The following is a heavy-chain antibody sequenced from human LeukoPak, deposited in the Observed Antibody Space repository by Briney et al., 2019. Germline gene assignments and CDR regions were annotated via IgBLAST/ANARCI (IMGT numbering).Heavy chain of an antibody. CDR2: ISSSSSYK. CDR3: AREGGVRGMDV. D-gene: IGHD3-10*01. J-gene: IGHJ6*02. Sequence: GGSLRLSCAASGFTFSSYSMNWVRQAPGKGLEWVSSISSSSSYKYYADSVKGRFTISRDNAKNSLYLQMNSLRAEDTAVYYCAREGGVRGMDVWGQGTTVTVSS. V-gene: IGHV3-21*01. CDR1: GFTFSSYS.